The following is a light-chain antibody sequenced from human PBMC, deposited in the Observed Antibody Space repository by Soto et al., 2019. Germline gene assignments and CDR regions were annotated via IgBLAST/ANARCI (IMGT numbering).Light chain of an antibody. Sequence: EIVLTQSPGTLSLSPGEGATLSCRASQSLSNSYLAWYQQKPGQAPRLLIYGASSRATGIPDRFSGSGSGTDFTLTISRLEPEDFAVYYCQQYVSSPLTFGPGTKVDIK. CDR1: QSLSNSY. J-gene: IGKJ3*01. CDR3: QQYVSSPLT. V-gene: IGKV3-20*01. CDR2: GAS.